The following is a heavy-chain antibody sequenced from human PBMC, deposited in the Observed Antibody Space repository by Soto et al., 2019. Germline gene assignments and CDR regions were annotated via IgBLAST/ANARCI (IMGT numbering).Heavy chain of an antibody. J-gene: IGHJ4*02. CDR3: ARENSNYDFWSGYYFDYFDY. CDR1: GFTFSSYW. D-gene: IGHD3-3*01. Sequence: GGSLRLSCAASGFTFSSYWMSWVRQAPGKGLEWVANIKQDGSEKYYVDSVKGRFTISRDNAKNSLYLQMNSLRAEDTAVYYCARENSNYDFWSGYYFDYFDYWGQGTLVTVS. CDR2: IKQDGSEK. V-gene: IGHV3-7*01.